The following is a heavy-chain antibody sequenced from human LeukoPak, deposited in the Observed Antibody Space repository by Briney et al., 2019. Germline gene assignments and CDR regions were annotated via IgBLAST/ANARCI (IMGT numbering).Heavy chain of an antibody. D-gene: IGHD3-10*01. CDR1: GGSISSGGYS. Sequence: PSETLSLTCAVSGGSISSGGYSCSWIRQPPGKGLEWIGYIYHSGSTYYNPSLKSRVTISVDRSKNQFSLKLSSVTAADTAVYYCARDRDGYFDYWGQGTLVTVSS. CDR3: ARDRDGYFDY. J-gene: IGHJ4*02. V-gene: IGHV4-30-2*01. CDR2: IYHSGST.